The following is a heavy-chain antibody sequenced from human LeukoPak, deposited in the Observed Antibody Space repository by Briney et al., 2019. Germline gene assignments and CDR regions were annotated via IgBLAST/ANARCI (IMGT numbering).Heavy chain of an antibody. CDR3: AREGAHGSGSYHSWFDP. CDR1: GGSISGYY. J-gene: IGHJ5*02. Sequence: SETLSLTCTVSGGSISGYYWSWIRQPPGKGLEWIWYIYYSGSTNYTPSLKSLVTLSVDTCQSPFSLWLYSVCAPGTGAYKWAREGAHGSGSYHSWFDPWGQGTLVTVSS. V-gene: IGHV4-59*01. D-gene: IGHD3-10*01. CDR2: IYYSGST.